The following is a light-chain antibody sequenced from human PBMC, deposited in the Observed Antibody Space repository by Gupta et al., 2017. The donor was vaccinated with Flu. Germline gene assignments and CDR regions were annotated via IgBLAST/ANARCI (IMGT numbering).Light chain of an antibody. V-gene: IGLV1-51*02. J-gene: IGLJ1*01. Sequence: QSVLTKPHSVSAAPGPRVTISCSGSSSNIAINYVSWYQQFPGAAPKLLIYENNNRPSEIADRFSGSKSGTSATLAITGLQTGDEANYYCGTWDSSLTAYVFGSGTTVTVL. CDR1: SSNIAINY. CDR2: ENN. CDR3: GTWDSSLTAYV.